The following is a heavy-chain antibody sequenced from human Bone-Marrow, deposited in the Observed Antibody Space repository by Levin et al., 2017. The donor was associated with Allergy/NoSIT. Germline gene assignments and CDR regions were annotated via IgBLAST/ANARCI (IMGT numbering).Heavy chain of an antibody. V-gene: IGHV3-11*05. J-gene: IGHJ4*02. CDR3: ARDGDCASGSCYGY. CDR2: ISTRSSYI. D-gene: IGHD2-2*01. CDR1: GFDLTDYY. Sequence: GESLKISCEASGFDLTDYYMSWIRQTPGKGLEWIAYISTRSSYINYADSVKGRFTISRDNDRNLLFLQMNSLRAEDTAVYYCARDGDCASGSCYGYWGQGTLVNVSS.